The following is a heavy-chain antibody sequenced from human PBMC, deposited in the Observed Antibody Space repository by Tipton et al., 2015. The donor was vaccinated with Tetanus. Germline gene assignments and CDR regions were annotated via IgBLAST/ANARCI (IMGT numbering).Heavy chain of an antibody. Sequence: QSGPEVKKPGSSMRLSCKASGNTFSSSTLSWVRQAPGHGLEWMGMIVPLFGSAYYAQKFQDRVTITADKSASTAYLDLRSLKSDDTAVYYCATVGAGLRRREGPLDSWGQWTMVTVSS. CDR3: ATVGAGLRRREGPLDS. J-gene: IGHJ3*02. D-gene: IGHD1-1*01. V-gene: IGHV1-69*06. CDR2: IVPLFGSA. CDR1: GNTFSSST.